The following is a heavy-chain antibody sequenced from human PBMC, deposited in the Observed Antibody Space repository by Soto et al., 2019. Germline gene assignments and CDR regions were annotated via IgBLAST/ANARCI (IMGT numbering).Heavy chain of an antibody. V-gene: IGHV3-23*01. CDR3: AKSRGSGSYFNPSDAFDF. CDR2: ISGSGGGT. Sequence: EVQLLDSGGGLVQPGGSLRLSCAASGFTFSSYAMSWVRQAPGKGLEWVSSISGSGGGTYYADFVKGRFTISRDNSKNTLSRQMNSLRAEDTAVYYCAKSRGSGSYFNPSDAFDFWGQGTMVTVSS. CDR1: GFTFSSYA. D-gene: IGHD3-10*01. J-gene: IGHJ3*01.